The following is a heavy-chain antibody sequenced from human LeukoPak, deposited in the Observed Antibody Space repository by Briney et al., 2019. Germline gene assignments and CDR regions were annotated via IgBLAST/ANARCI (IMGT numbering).Heavy chain of an antibody. CDR3: ARRAYSGYDETSYYFDY. J-gene: IGHJ4*02. D-gene: IGHD5-12*01. CDR2: IYYSGST. CDR1: GGSISIYY. Sequence: SSETLSLTCTVSGGSISIYYWRWIRQPPGKGLEWIAYIYYSGSTNYHPSLKSRVTISVDTSKNQFSLKLSSVTAADTAVYYCARRAYSGYDETSYYFDYWGQGTLVTVSS. V-gene: IGHV4-59*01.